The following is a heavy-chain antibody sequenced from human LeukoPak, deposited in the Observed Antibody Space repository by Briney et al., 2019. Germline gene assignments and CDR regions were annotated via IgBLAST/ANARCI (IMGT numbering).Heavy chain of an antibody. J-gene: IGHJ4*02. D-gene: IGHD3-3*01. CDR1: GFTFSVYG. CDR3: ARETQDFWSGYYSSY. Sequence: GGSLRLSCAASGFTFSVYGMHWVRQGPGKGLEWVALISHDGSNKNYTDSVKGRFAISRDNSKNTVYLQMNSLRPEDTAVYYCARETQDFWSGYYSSYWGQGTLVTVSS. CDR2: ISHDGSNK. V-gene: IGHV3-30*03.